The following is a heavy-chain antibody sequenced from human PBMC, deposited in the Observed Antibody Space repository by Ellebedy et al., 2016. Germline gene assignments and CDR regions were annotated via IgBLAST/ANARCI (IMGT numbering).Heavy chain of an antibody. CDR2: ISSNGGST. J-gene: IGHJ4*02. CDR1: GFTFSSYA. V-gene: IGHV3-64*01. D-gene: IGHD3-10*01. Sequence: GGSLRLSXAASGFTFSSYAMHWVRQAPGKGLEYVSAISSNGGSTYYANSVKGRFTISRDSSKNTLYLQMNSLRAEDTAVYYCAKDVTMVRGVILDYWGQGTLVTVSS. CDR3: AKDVTMVRGVILDY.